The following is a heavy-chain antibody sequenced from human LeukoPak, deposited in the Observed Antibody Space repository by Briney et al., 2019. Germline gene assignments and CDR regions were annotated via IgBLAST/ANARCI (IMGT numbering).Heavy chain of an antibody. J-gene: IGHJ4*02. CDR3: ARDGASGYLADY. CDR2: INPNSGGT. Sequence: ASVKDSCKASGYTLTGYYMHWVRQAPGQRLEWMGWINPNSGGTNYAQKFQGRVTMTRDTSISTAYMELSRLGSDDTAVYYCARDGASGYLADYWGQGTLVTVSS. D-gene: IGHD3-3*01. V-gene: IGHV1-2*02. CDR1: GYTLTGYY.